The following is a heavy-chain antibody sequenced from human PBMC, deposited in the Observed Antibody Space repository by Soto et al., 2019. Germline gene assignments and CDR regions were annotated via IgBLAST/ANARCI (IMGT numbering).Heavy chain of an antibody. J-gene: IGHJ5*02. CDR1: GFTFSSYA. D-gene: IGHD3-9*01. V-gene: IGHV3-23*01. CDR3: AKDGNPIPYLTGYYRLGWFDP. CDR2: ISGSGGGT. Sequence: EVQLLESGGGLVQPGGSLRLSCAASGFTFSSYAMSWVRQAPGKGLEWVSAISGSGGGTYYADSVKGRFTISTDNSKNTLYLQMNSLRAEDTAVYYCAKDGNPIPYLTGYYRLGWFDPWGQGTLVTVSS.